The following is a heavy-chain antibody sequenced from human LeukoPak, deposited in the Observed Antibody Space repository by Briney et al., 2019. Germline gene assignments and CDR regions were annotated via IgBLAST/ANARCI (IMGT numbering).Heavy chain of an antibody. CDR1: GITFSSYA. CDR3: ARVMDRYCSSNSCYVDY. D-gene: IGHD2-2*01. J-gene: IGHJ4*02. CDR2: ISYDGSNK. V-gene: IGHV3-30*04. Sequence: GGSLRLSCAASGITFSSYAMHWVRQAPGKGLEWVAVISYDGSNKYYADSVKGRFTISRDNSKNTLYLQMNSLRAEDTAVYYCARVMDRYCSSNSCYVDYWGQGTLVTVSS.